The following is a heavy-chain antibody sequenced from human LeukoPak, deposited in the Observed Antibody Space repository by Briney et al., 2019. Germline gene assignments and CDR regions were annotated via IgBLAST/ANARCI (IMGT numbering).Heavy chain of an antibody. J-gene: IGHJ4*02. CDR2: ISYDGSNE. CDR1: GFTFSSYV. D-gene: IGHD3-22*01. CDR3: AKGASKYYYDSSGYFGY. V-gene: IGHV3-30*04. Sequence: GGSLRLSCAASGFTFSSYVMHWVRQAPGKGLEWVAIISYDGSNEYYADSVKGRFTISRDNSKNTLYLQMNSLRAEDTAVYYCAKGASKYYYDSSGYFGYWGQGTLVTVSS.